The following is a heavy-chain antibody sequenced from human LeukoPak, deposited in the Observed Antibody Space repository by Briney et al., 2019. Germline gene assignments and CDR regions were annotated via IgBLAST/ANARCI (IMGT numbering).Heavy chain of an antibody. Sequence: GGSLRLSCAASGLTFTTYNMNWVRQAPGKGPEWVAYITASDTTKYYADSVKGRFTISRDNAKKSLFLQMNSLRAEDTAVYYCTTAPAFSSSWRSWGQGTLVTVSS. J-gene: IGHJ5*02. V-gene: IGHV3-48*01. D-gene: IGHD2-2*01. CDR3: TTAPAFSSSWRS. CDR1: GLTFTTYN. CDR2: ITASDTTK.